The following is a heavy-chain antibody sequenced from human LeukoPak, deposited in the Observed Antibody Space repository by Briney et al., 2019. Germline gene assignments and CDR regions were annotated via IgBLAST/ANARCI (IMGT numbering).Heavy chain of an antibody. D-gene: IGHD5-24*01. CDR1: GFTFSSYA. Sequence: GGSLRLSCAASGFTFSSYAMSWVRQAPGEGLEWVSAISGSGGSTYYADSVKGRFTISRDNSKNTLYLQMNSLRAEDTAVYSCAKDFGDGYSFWGQGTLVTVSS. J-gene: IGHJ4*02. V-gene: IGHV3-23*01. CDR2: ISGSGGST. CDR3: AKDFGDGYSF.